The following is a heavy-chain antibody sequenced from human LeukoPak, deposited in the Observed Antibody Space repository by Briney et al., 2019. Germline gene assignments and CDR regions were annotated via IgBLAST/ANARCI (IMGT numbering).Heavy chain of an antibody. CDR2: INWNGGST. CDR1: GFTFRDYG. V-gene: IGHV3-20*04. Sequence: GGSLRLSCAASGFTFRDYGMSWARQTPGKGLEWVAGINWNGGSTGYAVSVRGRFVISRDDANNFLHLHMNSLRAEDTAFYYCVRSFNTYGYPTGYWGQGTLATVSS. D-gene: IGHD5-18*01. CDR3: VRSFNTYGYPTGY. J-gene: IGHJ4*02.